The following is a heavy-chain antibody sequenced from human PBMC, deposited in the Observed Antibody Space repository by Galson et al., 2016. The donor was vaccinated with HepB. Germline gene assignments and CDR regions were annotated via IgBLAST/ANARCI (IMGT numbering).Heavy chain of an antibody. CDR2: ISYDGGDN. CDR3: ARGVGYGSGSHFDY. CDR1: GFTFSRYG. V-gene: IGHV3-30*19. D-gene: IGHD3-10*01. J-gene: IGHJ4*02. Sequence: SLRLSCAASGFTFSRYGMHWVRQAPGKGLEWVAVISYDGGDNHYADSVKGRFTVSRDNSNNTLYLQMNSPRVEDTAVYFCARGVGYGSGSHFDYWGQGTLVTVSS.